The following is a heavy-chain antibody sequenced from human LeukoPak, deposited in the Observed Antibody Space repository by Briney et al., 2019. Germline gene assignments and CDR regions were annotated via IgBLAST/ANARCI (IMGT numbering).Heavy chain of an antibody. CDR2: ISSSSSYI. Sequence: PGGSLRLSCAASGFTFSSYSMNWVRQAPGKELEWVSSISSSSSYIYYADSVKGRFTISRDNAKNSLYLQMNSLRAEDTAVYYCARDSIVVVPAAQFDPWGQGTLVTVSS. J-gene: IGHJ5*02. CDR1: GFTFSSYS. D-gene: IGHD2-2*01. V-gene: IGHV3-21*01. CDR3: ARDSIVVVPAAQFDP.